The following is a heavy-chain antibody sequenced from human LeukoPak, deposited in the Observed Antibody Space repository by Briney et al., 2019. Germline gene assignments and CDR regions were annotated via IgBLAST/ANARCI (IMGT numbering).Heavy chain of an antibody. CDR3: ATGTYMTTVTTYGMDV. D-gene: IGHD4-17*01. J-gene: IGHJ6*02. V-gene: IGHV4-4*07. CDR2: IYTSGST. CDR1: GGSISSYY. Sequence: SETLSLACTVSGGSISSYYWSWIRQPAGKGLEWIGRIYTSGSTNYNPSLKSRVTMSVDTSKNQFSLKLSSVTAADTAVYYCATGTYMTTVTTYGMDVWGQGTTVTVSS.